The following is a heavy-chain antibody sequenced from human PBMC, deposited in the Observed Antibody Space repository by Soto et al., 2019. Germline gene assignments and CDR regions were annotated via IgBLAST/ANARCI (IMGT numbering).Heavy chain of an antibody. V-gene: IGHV1-69*12. CDR3: GRDDGSGGFCEAC. Sequence: QVQLVQSGAEVKKPGSSVKVSCKASGGSISSFAISWVRQAPGQGLDWMGGIIPIFDSANYAQKFQGRVTITAYASTSTVAMELSSLRSEAAAVYYCGRDDGSGGFCEACWGQGTVVTVSS. J-gene: IGHJ4*02. CDR2: IIPIFDSA. CDR1: GGSISSFA. D-gene: IGHD6-19*01.